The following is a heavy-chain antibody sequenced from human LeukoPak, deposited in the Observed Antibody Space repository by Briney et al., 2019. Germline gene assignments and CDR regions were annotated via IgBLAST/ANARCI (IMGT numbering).Heavy chain of an antibody. CDR1: GFTFSSYG. J-gene: IGHJ4*02. CDR2: IRYDGSNK. V-gene: IGHV3-30*02. D-gene: IGHD3-22*01. CDR3: AKSTPYYYDSSGYYEGDY. Sequence: PGGSLRLSCAASGFTFSSYGMHWVRQAPGKGLEWVAFIRYDGSNKYYADSVKGRFTISRDNSKNTLYLQMNSLRAEDTAVYYCAKSTPYYYDSSGYYEGDYWGQGTLVTVSS.